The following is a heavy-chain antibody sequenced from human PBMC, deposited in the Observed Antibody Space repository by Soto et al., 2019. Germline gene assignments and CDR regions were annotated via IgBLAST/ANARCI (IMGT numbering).Heavy chain of an antibody. Sequence: EVQLVESGGGLVQPGGSLRLSCAASGFTFSSYSMNWVRQAPGKGLEWVSYIGISSSTMYYADSVKGRFTISRDNAKNSLYLQMNSLRGEDAGVYYCARWTYNRGWHFYYWGQGTLVTVSS. CDR1: GFTFSSYS. CDR3: ARWTYNRGWHFYY. V-gene: IGHV3-48*01. D-gene: IGHD6-19*01. J-gene: IGHJ4*02. CDR2: IGISSSTM.